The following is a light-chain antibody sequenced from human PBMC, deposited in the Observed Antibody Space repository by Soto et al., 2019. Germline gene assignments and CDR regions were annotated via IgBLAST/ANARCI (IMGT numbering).Light chain of an antibody. CDR1: SSEVGGYNY. CDR2: DVS. J-gene: IGLJ1*01. Sequence: QSVLAQPASVSGSPGQSITISCTGTSSEVGGYNYVSWYQQHPGKAPKRMIYDVSNRPSGVSNRFSGSKSGNTAFLTISGLQAEDEADYYCSSYTSSITLYVFGTGTKVTVL. CDR3: SSYTSSITLYV. V-gene: IGLV2-14*01.